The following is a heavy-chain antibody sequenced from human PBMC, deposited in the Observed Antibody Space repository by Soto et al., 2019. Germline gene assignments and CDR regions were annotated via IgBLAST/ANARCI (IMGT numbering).Heavy chain of an antibody. CDR2: IWHDGINE. CDR3: TKSRGDAYKWGLGLDQ. Sequence: QERLVESGGGVVQPGRSLRLSCAVSGFTFSDYAMHWVRQAPGKGLEWVALIWHDGINEFYADSVKGRFTISRDISNNTWYQQMNSLRPEDTAVYYCTKSRGDAYKWGLGLDQWGQGTLVTVSS. J-gene: IGHJ5*02. V-gene: IGHV3-33*03. CDR1: GFTFSDYA. D-gene: IGHD3-10*01.